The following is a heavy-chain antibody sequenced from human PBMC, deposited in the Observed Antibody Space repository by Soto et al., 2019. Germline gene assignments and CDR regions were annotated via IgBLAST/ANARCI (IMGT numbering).Heavy chain of an antibody. CDR2: IYHSGST. CDR3: ASGRDWFDP. J-gene: IGHJ5*02. CDR1: GGSISSGGSV. V-gene: IGHV4-30-2*01. Sequence: SETLSLTCAVSGGSISSGGSVWTWIRQPPGKGLEWIGYIYHSGSTYYSPSLKSRVTISLDRSKNQVSLHLSSVTAADTAVYYCASGRDWFDPWGQGTLVTVSS.